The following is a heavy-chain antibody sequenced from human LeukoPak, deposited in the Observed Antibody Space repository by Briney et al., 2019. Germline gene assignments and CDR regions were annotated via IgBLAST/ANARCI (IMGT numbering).Heavy chain of an antibody. CDR1: GGSFSGYY. CDR2: INHSGST. J-gene: IGHJ4*02. D-gene: IGHD3-3*01. CDR3: AREAQVFYDFWSGYQSRYFDY. V-gene: IGHV4-34*01. Sequence: ASETLSLTCAVYGGSFSGYYWSWIRQPPGKGLEWIGEINHSGSTNYNPSLKSRVTISVDTSKNQFSLKLSSVTAADTAVYYCAREAQVFYDFWSGYQSRYFDYWGQGTLVTVSS.